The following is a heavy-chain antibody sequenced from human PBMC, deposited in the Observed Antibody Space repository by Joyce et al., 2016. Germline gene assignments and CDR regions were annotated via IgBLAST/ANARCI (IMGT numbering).Heavy chain of an antibody. CDR1: GGSISSSTYY. Sequence: QLQLQESGPGLVKPSETLSLSCTVSGGSISSSTYYGGWIRQPPRKGLEWIWSVYYRGSTYYNPSLKSRVTISVDTSKNQFSLKLTSVTAADTAVYYCARSFFYCSGGSCFSGEWFDPWGQGTLVTVSS. V-gene: IGHV4-39*07. D-gene: IGHD2-15*01. J-gene: IGHJ5*02. CDR2: VYYRGST. CDR3: ARSFFYCSGGSCFSGEWFDP.